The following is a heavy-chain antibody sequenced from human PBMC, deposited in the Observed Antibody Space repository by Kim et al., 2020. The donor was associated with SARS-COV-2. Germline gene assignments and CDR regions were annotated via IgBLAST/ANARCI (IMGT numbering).Heavy chain of an antibody. CDR3: ARAASYYDSSGSDWYFDL. D-gene: IGHD3-22*01. CDR1: GGTFNNLL. CDR2: FIPALDVT. J-gene: IGHJ2*01. Sequence: SVKVSCKASGGTFNNLLISWVRQAPGQGLEWMGRFIPALDVTHYAQKFQGRVTITADKSTITTYMELSSLRSADTAVYFCARAASYYDSSGSDWYFDLWGRGTLAT. V-gene: IGHV1-69*04.